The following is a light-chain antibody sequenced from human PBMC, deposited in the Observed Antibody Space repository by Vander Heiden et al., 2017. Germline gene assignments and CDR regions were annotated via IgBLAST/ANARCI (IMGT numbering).Light chain of an antibody. J-gene: IGLJ2*01. Sequence: QSALTQPPSASGSPGQSVTLFCTGTRSDIGAYNYVSWYQQHPGKAPKLVIYDVTKRPSGVPDRFSASKSGNTASLTVSGLRAEDEADYYCSSYAGTNNWGVFGGGTKLTVL. CDR3: SSYAGTNNWGV. CDR2: DVT. CDR1: RSDIGAYNY. V-gene: IGLV2-8*01.